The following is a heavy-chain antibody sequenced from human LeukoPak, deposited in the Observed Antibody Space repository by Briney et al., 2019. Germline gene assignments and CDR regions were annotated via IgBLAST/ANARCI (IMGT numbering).Heavy chain of an antibody. V-gene: IGHV3-7*03. J-gene: IGHJ4*02. D-gene: IGHD3-22*01. CDR2: IKQDGSEK. CDR1: GFTFRSYW. Sequence: GGSLRLSCAASGFTFRSYWMSWVRQAPGKGLEWVANIKQDGSEKYYVDSVKGRFTISRDNAKNSLYLQMNSLRAEDTAVYYCARSHQPYYYDNHLDYWGQGTLATVSS. CDR3: ARSHQPYYYDNHLDY.